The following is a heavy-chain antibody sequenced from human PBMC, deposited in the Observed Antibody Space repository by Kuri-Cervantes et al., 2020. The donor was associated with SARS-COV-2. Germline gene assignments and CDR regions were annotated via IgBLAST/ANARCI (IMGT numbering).Heavy chain of an antibody. CDR1: GFTFSSYA. CDR3: ANGGSGYYLHDAFDI. Sequence: GESLKISCAASGFTFSSYAMSWVRQAPGKGLEWVSAISGSGGSTYYADSVKGRFTISRDNSKNTLYLQMNGLRAEDTAVYYCANGGSGYYLHDAFDIWGQGTMVTVSS. D-gene: IGHD3-22*01. V-gene: IGHV3-23*01. J-gene: IGHJ3*02. CDR2: ISGSGGST.